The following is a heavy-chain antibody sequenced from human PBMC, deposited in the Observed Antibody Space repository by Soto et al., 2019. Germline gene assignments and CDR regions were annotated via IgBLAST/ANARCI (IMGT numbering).Heavy chain of an antibody. CDR1: GGALSSYY. CDR3: ARMNYYDTSGYPFDY. CDR2: IYFRGTT. J-gene: IGHJ4*02. Sequence: SETLSLTCTVSGGALSSYYWSWIRQPPGRGLEWIGYIYFRGTTNYNPSLKSRVTMSADTSKNQFSLKLNSVTAADTAVYYCARMNYYDTSGYPFDYWGQGMMVTVSS. D-gene: IGHD3-22*01. V-gene: IGHV4-59*01.